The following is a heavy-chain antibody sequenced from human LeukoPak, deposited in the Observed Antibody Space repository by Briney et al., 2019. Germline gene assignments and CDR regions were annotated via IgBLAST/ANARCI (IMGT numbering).Heavy chain of an antibody. J-gene: IGHJ4*02. Sequence: QPGGSLRLSCATSGFTFNDYYMSWVRQAPGTGLEWVAKIEKDGSVKVYVDSVKGRFTISRDNAKSSLYLQMNSLRVEDTAVYYCARDWTNSQVGKTGDYWGQGTLVTVSS. CDR3: ARDWTNSQVGKTGDY. CDR2: IEKDGSVK. V-gene: IGHV3-7*01. D-gene: IGHD2-8*01. CDR1: GFTFNDYY.